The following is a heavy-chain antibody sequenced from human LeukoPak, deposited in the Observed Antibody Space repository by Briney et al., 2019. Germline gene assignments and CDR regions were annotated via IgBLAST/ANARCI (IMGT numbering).Heavy chain of an antibody. D-gene: IGHD6-6*01. CDR3: ARGGAARPDY. Sequence: GGSLRLSCAASGFTFSAYGMDWVRQAPGKGLEWVSYINLNSRTIDYADSVRGRFTISRDNARSSLYLQMNSLRAEDTAVYYCARGGAARPDYWGQGTLVTVFS. J-gene: IGHJ4*02. CDR2: INLNSRTI. V-gene: IGHV3-48*01. CDR1: GFTFSAYG.